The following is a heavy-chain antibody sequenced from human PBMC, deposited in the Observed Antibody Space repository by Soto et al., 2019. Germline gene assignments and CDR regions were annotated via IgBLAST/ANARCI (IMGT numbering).Heavy chain of an antibody. V-gene: IGHV3-7*01. Sequence: GGSLRLSCAASGFTFSSYWMSWVRQAPGKGLEWVANIKQDGSEKYYVDSVKGRFTISRDNAKNSLYLQMNSLRAEDTAVYYCARSPSGCSSTSCYPNDEPDNAFDIWGQGTMVTVSS. CDR1: GFTFSSYW. D-gene: IGHD2-2*01. CDR3: ARSPSGCSSTSCYPNDEPDNAFDI. CDR2: IKQDGSEK. J-gene: IGHJ3*02.